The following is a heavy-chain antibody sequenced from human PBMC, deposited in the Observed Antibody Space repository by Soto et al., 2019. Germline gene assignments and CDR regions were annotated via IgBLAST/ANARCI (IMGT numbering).Heavy chain of an antibody. CDR2: ISGSGGST. J-gene: IGHJ4*02. Sequence: EVQLLESGGGLVQPGGSLRLSCAASGFTFSSYAMSWVHQAPGKGLEWVSAISGSGGSTYYADSVKGRFTISRDNSKNTLYLQMNSLRAEDTAVYYCVTAMVTGPFVYWGQGTLVTVSS. V-gene: IGHV3-23*01. D-gene: IGHD5-18*01. CDR3: VTAMVTGPFVY. CDR1: GFTFSSYA.